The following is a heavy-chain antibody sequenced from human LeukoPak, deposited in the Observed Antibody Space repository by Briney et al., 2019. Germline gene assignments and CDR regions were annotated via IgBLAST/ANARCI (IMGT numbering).Heavy chain of an antibody. Sequence: GCSLRLSCAASGFTFNIYSMIWVRQASGKGLEWVSSISSSSTYIYYADSVKGRFTISRGNAKNSLDLQVTNLGGDDTAVYYCARDVVGSLDYWGQGDLVTVSS. J-gene: IGHJ4*02. CDR2: ISSSSTYI. D-gene: IGHD1-26*01. CDR1: GFTFNIYS. CDR3: ARDVVGSLDY. V-gene: IGHV3-21*01.